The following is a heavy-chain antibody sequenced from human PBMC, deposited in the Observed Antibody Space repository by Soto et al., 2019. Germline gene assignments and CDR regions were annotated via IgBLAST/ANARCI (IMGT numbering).Heavy chain of an antibody. CDR2: ISQSAGGNT. CDR3: AGWNYDY. J-gene: IGHJ4*02. D-gene: IGHD1-7*01. V-gene: IGHV3-23*01. CDR1: GFTFSNYA. Sequence: VGSLRLSCAASGFTFSNYAMTWVRQAPGKGLEWVSAISQSAGGNTYYADSVKGRFTISRDDSKNTLYLQMDSLRPEDTAQYYCAGWNYDYWGQGTQVTVSS.